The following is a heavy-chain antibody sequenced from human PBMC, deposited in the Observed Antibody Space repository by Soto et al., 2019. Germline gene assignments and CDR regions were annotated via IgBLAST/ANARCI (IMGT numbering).Heavy chain of an antibody. CDR2: ISGSGGST. Sequence: RGSLRLSCAASGFTFSSYDMSWVRQAPGKGLEWVSTISGSGGSTYYADSVQGRFSISRDNSKNTLSLQVNSLRAEDTAIYYCANAGGLCSHYAARDYYFDYSGKRTLGTV. D-gene: IGHD3-10*01. CDR3: ANAGGLCSHYAARDYYFDY. J-gene: IGHJ4*02. V-gene: IGHV3-23*01. CDR1: GFTFSSYD.